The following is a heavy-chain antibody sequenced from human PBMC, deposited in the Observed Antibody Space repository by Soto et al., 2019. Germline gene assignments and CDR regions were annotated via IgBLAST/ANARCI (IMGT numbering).Heavy chain of an antibody. CDR2: IYYSGST. V-gene: IGHV4-59*08. CDR3: ARHGLWFGELSPYYYYMDV. Sequence: SETLSLTCTVSGGSISSYYWSWIRQPPGKGLEWIWYIYYSGSTNYNPSLKSRVTISVDTSKNQFSLRLSSVTAADTAVYYCARHGLWFGELSPYYYYMDVWGKGTTVTVSS. D-gene: IGHD3-10*01. J-gene: IGHJ6*03. CDR1: GGSISSYY.